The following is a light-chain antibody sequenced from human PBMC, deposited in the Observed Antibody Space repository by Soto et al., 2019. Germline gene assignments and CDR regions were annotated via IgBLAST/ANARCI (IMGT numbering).Light chain of an antibody. Sequence: DIQMTQSPSSLSASVGDRVTITCQANQDIANYLNWYQQKSGEAPKLLIHDASNLETGVPSRFSGSGSGTDFTFTIRSLQPGGFGTYYCQTYGHLPQRTFGPGTKVDIK. CDR2: DAS. V-gene: IGKV1-33*01. CDR1: QDIANY. CDR3: QTYGHLPQRT. J-gene: IGKJ3*01.